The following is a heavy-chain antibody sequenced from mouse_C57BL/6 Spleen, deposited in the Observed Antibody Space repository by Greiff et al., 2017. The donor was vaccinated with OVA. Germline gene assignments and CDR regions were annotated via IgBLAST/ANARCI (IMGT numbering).Heavy chain of an antibody. CDR1: GYTFTSYG. D-gene: IGHD2-4*01. Sequence: VKLLESGAELARPGASVKLSCKASGYTFTSYGISWVKQRTGQGLEWIGEIYPRSGNTYYNEKFKGKATLTADKSSSTAYMELRSLTSEDSAVYFCARSYDYDALDYWGQGTTLTVSS. CDR3: ARSYDYDALDY. V-gene: IGHV1-81*01. J-gene: IGHJ2*01. CDR2: IYPRSGNT.